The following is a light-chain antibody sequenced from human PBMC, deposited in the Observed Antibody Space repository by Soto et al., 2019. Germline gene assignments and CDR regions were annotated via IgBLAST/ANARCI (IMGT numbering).Light chain of an antibody. CDR1: QSVSSSY. J-gene: IGKJ1*01. V-gene: IGKV3-20*01. CDR3: QQYGSSPLT. Sequence: EIVLTQSPGTLSLSPGERATLSCRASQSVSSSYLAWYQQKPGQAPRLLIYGASSRATGIPDRFSGSESGTDFTLTSSRLEPEDFAVYYGQQYGSSPLTFGQGTKVEIK. CDR2: GAS.